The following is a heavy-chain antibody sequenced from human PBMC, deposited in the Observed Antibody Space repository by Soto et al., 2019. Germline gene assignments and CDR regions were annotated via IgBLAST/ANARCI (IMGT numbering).Heavy chain of an antibody. CDR1: GFTFSTYA. CDR2: IYYDGSNK. V-gene: IGHV3-33*01. J-gene: IGHJ5*02. D-gene: IGHD3-3*01. Sequence: GGSLRLSCVASGFTFSTYAMHWVRQAPGKGLEWVAVIYYDGSNKYYADSVKGRFSISRDNSKNTLYLQMNSLRAEDTAVYYCATAPRYDFWSGYSWGQGTLVIVSS. CDR3: ATAPRYDFWSGYS.